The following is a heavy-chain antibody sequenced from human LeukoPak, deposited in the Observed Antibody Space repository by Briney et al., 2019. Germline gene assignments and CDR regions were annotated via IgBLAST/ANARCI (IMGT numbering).Heavy chain of an antibody. CDR2: ISGSGGST. V-gene: IGHV3-23*01. CDR3: AKDPWEYGWPYYFDY. Sequence: GGSLRLSCTASGFTFSSYAMSWVRQAPGKGLEWVSAISGSGGSTYYADSVKGRFTISRDNSKNTLYLQMNSLRAEDTAVYYCAKDPWEYGWPYYFDYWGQGTLVTVSS. J-gene: IGHJ4*02. CDR1: GFTFSSYA. D-gene: IGHD4-17*01.